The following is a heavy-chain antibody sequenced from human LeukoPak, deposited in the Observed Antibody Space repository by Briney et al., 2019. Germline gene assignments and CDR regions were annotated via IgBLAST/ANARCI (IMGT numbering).Heavy chain of an antibody. Sequence: GESLQISCQGSGYSFTSYWIGWARPMPGKGLEWMGIIYPDDSDTRYSPSFQGQVTISADKSISTAYLQWDSLKSSDTALYYCAKQGSSLFLDYWGQGTLVTVSS. CDR1: GYSFTSYW. D-gene: IGHD6-13*01. V-gene: IGHV5-51*01. CDR3: AKQGSSLFLDY. CDR2: IYPDDSDT. J-gene: IGHJ4*02.